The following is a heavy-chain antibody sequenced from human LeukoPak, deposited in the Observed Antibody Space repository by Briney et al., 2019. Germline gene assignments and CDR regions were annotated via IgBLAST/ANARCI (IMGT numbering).Heavy chain of an antibody. V-gene: IGHV1-46*01. D-gene: IGHD3-10*01. CDR1: GYTFTTYY. J-gene: IGHJ6*02. CDR3: GRDRHGSGTYNYYGMDV. Sequence: ASVKVSCKASGYTFTTYYMHWVRQAPGQGLEWMGIINPSGGSTSYAQKFQGRVTITRDTSTSTVYMEVSSLRSEDTAVYYCGRDRHGSGTYNYYGMDVWGQGTTVTVSS. CDR2: INPSGGST.